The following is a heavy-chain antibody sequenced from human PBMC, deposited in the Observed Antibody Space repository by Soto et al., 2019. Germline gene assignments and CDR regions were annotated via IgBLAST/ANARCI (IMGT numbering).Heavy chain of an antibody. Sequence: ESGGGLVQPGRSLRLSCAASGFTFDDYAMHWVRQPPGKGLEWVSGITWNSGSKDYADSVKGRFTISRDNRKNSLYLQMNSLRGEDTALYSFTTTSPNDDSRVVAYWGQGTLVTVSS. CDR1: GFTFDDYA. D-gene: IGHD2-15*01. V-gene: IGHV3-9*01. J-gene: IGHJ4*02. CDR2: ITWNSGSK. CDR3: TTTSPNDDSRVVAY.